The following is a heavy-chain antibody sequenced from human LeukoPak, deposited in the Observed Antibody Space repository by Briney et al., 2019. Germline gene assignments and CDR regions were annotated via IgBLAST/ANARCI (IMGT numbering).Heavy chain of an antibody. V-gene: IGHV5-51*01. CDR3: ARPPTPDDAFDI. CDR2: IYPGDSDT. Sequence: GESLTISCKGSGYSFTSYWIGLLRQMPGKGLEWVGIIYPGDSDTRYSPSFQGQVTISADKSISTAYLQWSSLKASDTAMYYCARPPTPDDAFDIWGQGTMVTVPS. J-gene: IGHJ3*02. CDR1: GYSFTSYW.